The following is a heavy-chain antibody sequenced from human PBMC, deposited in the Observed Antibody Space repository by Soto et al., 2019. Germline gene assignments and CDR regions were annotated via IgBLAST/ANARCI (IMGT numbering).Heavy chain of an antibody. CDR1: GGSFTGYY. J-gene: IGHJ4*02. V-gene: IGHV4-34*01. CDR3: GRGHGRFAY. CDR2: TNHSGFT. Sequence: SETLSLTCDVSGGSFTGYYWSWIRQPPGKGLEWIGETNHSGFTNYNPSLTGRVTISLDTSKSQFSLKLSSLTAADTAFYFCGRGHGRFAYWGQGTLVTVSS.